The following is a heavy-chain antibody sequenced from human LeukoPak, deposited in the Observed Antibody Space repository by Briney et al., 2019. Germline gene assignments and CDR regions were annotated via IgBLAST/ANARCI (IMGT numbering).Heavy chain of an antibody. J-gene: IGHJ3*02. CDR2: IYYSGST. CDR1: GVSISSSSYY. Sequence: SETLSLTCTVSGVSISSSSYYWGWIRQPPGKGLEWIGSIYYSGSTYYNPSLKSRVTISVDTSKNQFSLKLSSVTAADTAVYYCARDNTYYDFWSGLSDGNAFDIWGQGTMVTVSS. V-gene: IGHV4-39*07. CDR3: ARDNTYYDFWSGLSDGNAFDI. D-gene: IGHD3-3*01.